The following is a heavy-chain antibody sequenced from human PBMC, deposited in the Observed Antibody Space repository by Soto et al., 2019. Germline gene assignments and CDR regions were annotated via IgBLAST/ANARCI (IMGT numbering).Heavy chain of an antibody. CDR3: ARGGCGDDCYSQYGMDV. V-gene: IGHV3-11*05. J-gene: IGHJ6*02. CDR2: ISSSGSYT. CDR1: GYTFSDYY. Sequence: GGSLRLSCEVSGYTFSDYYMNWIRQAPGKGLEWVSYISSSGSYTNYADSVKGRFTISRDSAENSLFLQMNSLRVEDTAVYYCARGGCGDDCYSQYGMDVWGPGTTVTVSS. D-gene: IGHD2-21*02.